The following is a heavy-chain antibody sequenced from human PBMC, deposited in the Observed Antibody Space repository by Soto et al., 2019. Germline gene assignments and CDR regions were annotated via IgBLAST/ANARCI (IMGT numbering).Heavy chain of an antibody. D-gene: IGHD2-21*02. CDR1: GYTFTSYG. CDR3: ARDRVTATMKFYYYYGMDV. J-gene: IGHJ6*02. Sequence: GASVKVSCKASGYTFTSYGISWVRQAPGQGLEWMGWISAYNGNTNYAQKLQGRVTMTTDTSTSTAYMELRSLRSDDTAVYYCARDRVTATMKFYYYYGMDVWGQGTTVTVSS. CDR2: ISAYNGNT. V-gene: IGHV1-18*01.